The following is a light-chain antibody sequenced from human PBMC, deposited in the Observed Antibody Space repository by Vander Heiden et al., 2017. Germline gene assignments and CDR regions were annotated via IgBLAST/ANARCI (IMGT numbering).Light chain of an antibody. V-gene: IGKV1-39*01. Sequence: IPHPPSSLSASVGDRVTITCRASQSNSSCLDWYQHKPGKAPNLLIYDASTLQSGVPSRFSGSGSGTDFTLTISSLQPDDFATYYCQQDDSNPRTFGQGTRLEIK. CDR2: DAS. J-gene: IGKJ5*01. CDR3: QQDDSNPRT. CDR1: QSNSSC.